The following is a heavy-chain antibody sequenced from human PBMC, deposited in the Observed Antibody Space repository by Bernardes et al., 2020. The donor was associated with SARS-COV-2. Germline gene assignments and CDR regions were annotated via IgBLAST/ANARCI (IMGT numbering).Heavy chain of an antibody. Sequence: GGSLRLSCAASGFTFSTYWMHWVRQAPGKGLVWVSRLNSDGSNTNYADSVKGRFTISRDNAKNTLYLQMNSLRAEDTAVYYCTRDQGYSGYGTNDYWGQGTLVTVSS. CDR2: LNSDGSNT. CDR3: TRDQGYSGYGTNDY. J-gene: IGHJ4*02. V-gene: IGHV3-74*01. D-gene: IGHD5-12*01. CDR1: GFTFSTYW.